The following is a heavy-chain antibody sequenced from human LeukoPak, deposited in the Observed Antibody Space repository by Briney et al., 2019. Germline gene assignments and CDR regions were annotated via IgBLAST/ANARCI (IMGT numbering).Heavy chain of an antibody. CDR2: VSGSGGST. D-gene: IGHD4-11*01. V-gene: IGHV3-23*01. CDR1: GFTFTSYA. CDR3: AKDIGNYNWHFDF. J-gene: IGHJ2*01. Sequence: GGYLRLYCAASGFTFTSYAVSWVRQAPGKGLERVSAVSGSGGSTYYADSVKGRFTVSRDNSKNTLYLLMNSLRADDTAIYYCAKDIGNYNWHFDFWGRGTLVTVSS.